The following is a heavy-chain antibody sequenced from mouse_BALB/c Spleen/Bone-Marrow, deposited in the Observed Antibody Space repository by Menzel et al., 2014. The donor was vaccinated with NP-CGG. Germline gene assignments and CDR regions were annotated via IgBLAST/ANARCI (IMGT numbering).Heavy chain of an antibody. J-gene: IGHJ4*01. D-gene: IGHD1-2*01. Sequence: EVQLQQSGGGLVQPGGSLKLSCATSGFTFSDYYMYWVRQTPEKRLEWVAYISNGGGSTYYPDTVKGRFTISRDNAKNTLYLQMSRLKSEDTAMYYCARRTAYAMDYWGQGTSVTVSS. CDR1: GFTFSDYY. CDR3: ARRTAYAMDY. V-gene: IGHV5-12*02. CDR2: ISNGGGST.